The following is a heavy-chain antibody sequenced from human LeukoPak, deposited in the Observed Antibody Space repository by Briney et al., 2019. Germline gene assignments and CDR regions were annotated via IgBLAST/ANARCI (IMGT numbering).Heavy chain of an antibody. CDR2: IYYSGST. D-gene: IGHD1-26*01. V-gene: IGHV4-59*01. CDR3: ARGQWELPYFDY. CDR1: GGSISSYY. J-gene: IGHJ4*02. Sequence: PSETLSLTCTVSGGSISSYYWSWIRQPPGKGLEWIGYIYYSGSTNYNPSLKSRVTISVDTSKNQFSLKLSSVTAADTAVCYCARGQWELPYFDYWGQGTLVTVSS.